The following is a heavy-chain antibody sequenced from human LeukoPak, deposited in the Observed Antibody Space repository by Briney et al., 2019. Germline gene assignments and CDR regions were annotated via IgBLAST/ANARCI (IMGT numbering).Heavy chain of an antibody. CDR3: ARPGERSRRDWNLDQ. CDR1: GYXFSNYW. CDR2: VYPRDSDT. J-gene: IGHJ4*02. V-gene: IGHV5-51*01. D-gene: IGHD1-1*01. Sequence: GESLKISCNASGYXFSNYWICWVRQVPGKGLVWMGIVYPRDSDTRYSPSFQGQVTISADKSISTAYLQWSSLKASDTAVYYCARPGERSRRDWNLDQWGQGTLVTVSS.